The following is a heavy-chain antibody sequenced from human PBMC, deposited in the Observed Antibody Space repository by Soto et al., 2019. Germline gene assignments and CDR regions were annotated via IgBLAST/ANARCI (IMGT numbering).Heavy chain of an antibody. V-gene: IGHV3-23*01. CDR1: GFTFSSYA. J-gene: IGHJ6*02. D-gene: IGHD6-13*01. Sequence: GGSLRLSCAASGFTFSSYAMSWVRQAPGKGLEWVSAISGSGGSTYYADSVKGRFTISRDNSKNTLYLQMNSLRAEDTAVYYCAKGSVKQQLGSANYYYYYGMDVWGQGTTVTVSS. CDR3: AKGSVKQQLGSANYYYYYGMDV. CDR2: ISGSGGST.